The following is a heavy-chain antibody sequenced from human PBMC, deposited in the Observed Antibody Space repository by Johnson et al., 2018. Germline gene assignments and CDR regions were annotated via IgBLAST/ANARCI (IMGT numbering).Heavy chain of an antibody. J-gene: IGHJ3*02. V-gene: IGHV3-21*01. Sequence: VQLVESGGGLVKPGGSLRLSCAASGFTFSSYSMNWVRPAPGKGLEWVSSISSSSSYIYYADSVKGRFTFSGDNAKNSLYLQMNSLRAEDTAVYYCARDTPPDAFDIWGQETMVTVSS. CDR2: ISSSSSYI. CDR1: GFTFSSYS. CDR3: ARDTPPDAFDI.